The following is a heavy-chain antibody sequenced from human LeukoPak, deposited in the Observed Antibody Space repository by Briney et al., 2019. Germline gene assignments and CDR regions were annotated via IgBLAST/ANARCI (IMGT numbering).Heavy chain of an antibody. J-gene: IGHJ4*02. CDR2: ISTSSNYI. CDR3: ARDEGVSFDY. CDR1: GFIFSSYS. Sequence: GGSLRLSCAASGFIFSSYSMNWVRQAPGKGLEWVSSISTSSNYIYYVDSVKGRFTISRDNAKNSLYLQMNSLRAEDTAVYYCARDEGVSFDYWGQGILVTVSS. V-gene: IGHV3-21*01.